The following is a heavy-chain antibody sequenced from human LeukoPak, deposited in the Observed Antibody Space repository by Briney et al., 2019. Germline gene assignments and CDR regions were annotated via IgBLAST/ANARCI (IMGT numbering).Heavy chain of an antibody. CDR2: INPSGGST. V-gene: IGHV1-46*01. D-gene: IGHD1-1*01. CDR1: GYTFTSYY. Sequence: ASVKVSCKASGYTFTSYYMHWVRQAPGQGLEWMGIINPSGGSTSYAQKFQGRVTMTTDTATSTAYMELRSLRSDDTAVYYCARDEQYGRRPEAYWGQGTLVTVST. J-gene: IGHJ4*02. CDR3: ARDEQYGRRPEAY.